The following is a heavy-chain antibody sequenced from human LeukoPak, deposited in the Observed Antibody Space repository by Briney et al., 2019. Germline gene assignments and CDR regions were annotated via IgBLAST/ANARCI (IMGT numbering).Heavy chain of an antibody. CDR3: ARVPGYSYDYYYMDV. CDR2: INPNGGGT. CDR1: GYTFTGYD. J-gene: IGHJ6*03. Sequence: ASVKVSCKTSGYTFTGYDMHWVRQAPGQGLEWMGWINPNGGGTNYAQKFQGRVTMTRDTSISTAYMDLSRLRSDDTAVYYCARVPGYSYDYYYMDVWGKGTTVTVSS. D-gene: IGHD5-18*01. V-gene: IGHV1-2*02.